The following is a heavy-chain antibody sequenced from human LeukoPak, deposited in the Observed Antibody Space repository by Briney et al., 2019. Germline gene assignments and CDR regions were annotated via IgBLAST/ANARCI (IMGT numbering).Heavy chain of an antibody. CDR2: ISSSGNTI. CDR1: RFTFSNYE. J-gene: IGHJ4*02. D-gene: IGHD3/OR15-3a*01. CDR3: TRVNRDWSPAY. V-gene: IGHV3-48*03. Sequence: GGSLRLSCAASRFTFSNYEMHRVRQAPGKGLEWLSYISSSGNTIYYADSVKGRFTISRDNSKNSLYLQMNSLRAEDTAVYYCTRVNRDWSPAYWGQGTLVTVSS.